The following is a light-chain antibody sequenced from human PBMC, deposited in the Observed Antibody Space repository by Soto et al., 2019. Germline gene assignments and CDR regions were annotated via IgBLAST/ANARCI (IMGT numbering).Light chain of an antibody. CDR2: DAS. CDR3: QHRSNWPSIFT. J-gene: IGKJ3*01. CDR1: QSIASY. V-gene: IGKV3-11*01. Sequence: EIVLTQSPATLSLSPGERATLSCRASQSIASYLAWYQQRPGQAPRLLIHDASNRATGIPARFSGSGSGTDFTLTISSIEPEAFAVYYCQHRSNWPSIFTFGPGTKVDIK.